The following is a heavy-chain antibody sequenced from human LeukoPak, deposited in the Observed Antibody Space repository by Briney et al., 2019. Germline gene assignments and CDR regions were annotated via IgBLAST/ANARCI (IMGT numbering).Heavy chain of an antibody. J-gene: IGHJ4*02. CDR2: IRYDGNNK. CDR1: GFTFSSYG. D-gene: IGHD6-19*01. V-gene: IGHV3-30*02. Sequence: GGSLRLSCAASGFTFSSYGMHWVRQAPGKGLEWVAFIRYDGNNKYYADSVKGRFTISRDNSKNTLSLQLNSLRAEDTAVYYCARGSGPDYWGQGTLVTVSS. CDR3: ARGSGPDY.